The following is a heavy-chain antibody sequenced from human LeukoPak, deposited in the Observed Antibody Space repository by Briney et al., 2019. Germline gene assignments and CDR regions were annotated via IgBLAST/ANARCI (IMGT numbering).Heavy chain of an antibody. D-gene: IGHD3-22*01. V-gene: IGHV3-66*01. CDR3: ARERTMYYYDSSGYYYV. CDR1: GFTVSSNY. Sequence: PGGSLTLSCAASGFTVSSNYMSWVRQAPGKGLDWASVIYSGGSTYSADSVKGRFTISRDNSKNTLYLQRNSLRAEDTAVYYCARERTMYYYDSSGYYYVWGQGTLVTVSS. CDR2: IYSGGST. J-gene: IGHJ4*02.